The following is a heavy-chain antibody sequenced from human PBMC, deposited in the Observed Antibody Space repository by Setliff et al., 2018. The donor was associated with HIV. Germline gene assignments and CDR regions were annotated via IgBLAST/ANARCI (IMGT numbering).Heavy chain of an antibody. J-gene: IGHJ6*03. D-gene: IGHD1-26*01. V-gene: IGHV4-39*07. Sequence: SETLSLTCTVSGGSIKSSSYYWGWIRQAPGKGLEWIGSIYYSGTTYYNPSLRGRVTISVDTSKNQFSLKLSSVTAADTAVYYCARAGDGSPFHYYYYMDVWGKGTTVTVSS. CDR3: ARAGDGSPFHYYYYMDV. CDR2: IYYSGTT. CDR1: GGSIKSSSYY.